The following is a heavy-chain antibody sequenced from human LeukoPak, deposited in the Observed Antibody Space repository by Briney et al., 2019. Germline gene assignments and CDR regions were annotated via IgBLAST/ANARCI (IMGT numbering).Heavy chain of an antibody. CDR3: ARRPGHSWDVGNWFDP. D-gene: IGHD6-13*01. CDR2: TSYDGSKI. Sequence: GGSLRLSCEASGFNFNVYAMHWVRQAPGKGLEWVAATSYDGSKIYYSDSVQGRFTISRDNSKNTLYLQMNSLTTDDTAVYYCARRPGHSWDVGNWFDPWGQGTLLTVSS. J-gene: IGHJ5*02. V-gene: IGHV3-30*04. CDR1: GFNFNVYA.